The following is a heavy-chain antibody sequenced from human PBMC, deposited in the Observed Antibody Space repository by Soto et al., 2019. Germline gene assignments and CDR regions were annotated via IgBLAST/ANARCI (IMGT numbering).Heavy chain of an antibody. D-gene: IGHD2-2*02. J-gene: IGHJ4*02. CDR1: GSRFSNYV. CDR3: AREGRGKKAGYNGLVSLGD. V-gene: IGHV1-69*06. CDR2: IIPIFNST. Sequence: SVKVSCKVSGSRFSNYVISWVRQAPGHGLEWLGRIIPIFNSTKYAQSFQGRVTITADKSASTASLELSSLRSDDTAVYYCAREGRGKKAGYNGLVSLGDWGQGTLVTVSS.